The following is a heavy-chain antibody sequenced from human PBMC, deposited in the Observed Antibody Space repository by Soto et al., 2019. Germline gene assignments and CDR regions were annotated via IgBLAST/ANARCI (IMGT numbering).Heavy chain of an antibody. Sequence: GGSLRLSCEGSGFVFKMYYMHWVRQVPGKGPEWVSGIGFAGDTNYSGSVKGRFTISRENAKNSLFLQMNSLRVGDTAVYYRVRGLPGGFAPWGKGTLVTVSS. D-gene: IGHD3-10*01. J-gene: IGHJ5*02. CDR2: IGFAGDT. V-gene: IGHV3-13*01. CDR3: VRGLPGGFAP. CDR1: GFVFKMYY.